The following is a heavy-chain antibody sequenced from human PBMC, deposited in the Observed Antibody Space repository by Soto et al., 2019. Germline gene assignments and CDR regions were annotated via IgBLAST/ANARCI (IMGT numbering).Heavy chain of an antibody. CDR2: INHSGST. Sequence: SETLSLTCGVYGGSFSNYYWSWIRQPPGKGLEWIGEINHSGSTNYNPSLESRVSISVDTSKRQFSLKLYSVTAADTAVYYCARASGVALAYYYMDVWGKGTTVTVSS. CDR3: ARASGVALAYYYMDV. D-gene: IGHD7-27*01. V-gene: IGHV4-34*01. J-gene: IGHJ6*03. CDR1: GGSFSNYY.